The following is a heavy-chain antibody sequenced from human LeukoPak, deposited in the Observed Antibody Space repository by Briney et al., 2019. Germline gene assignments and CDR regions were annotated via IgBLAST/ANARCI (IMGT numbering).Heavy chain of an antibody. CDR1: GGSISSYY. CDR2: IYYSGST. V-gene: IGHV4-59*08. D-gene: IGHD3-3*01. CDR3: ARHFRGRPPFRSGPSFDY. Sequence: SETLSLTCTVSGGSISSYYWSWIRQPPGKGLEWIGYIYYSGSTNYNPSLKSRVTISVDTSKNQFSLKLSSVTAADTAVYYCARHFRGRPPFRSGPSFDYWGQGTLVTVSS. J-gene: IGHJ4*02.